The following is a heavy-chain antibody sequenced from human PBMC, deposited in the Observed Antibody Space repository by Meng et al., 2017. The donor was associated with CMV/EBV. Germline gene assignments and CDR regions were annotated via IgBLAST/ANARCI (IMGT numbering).Heavy chain of an antibody. J-gene: IGHJ4*02. Sequence: QGCLVQCGAEVKRPGASVTVSCMASVYTLTSYYMHWVRQAPGQGLEWMGIINPSGGSTSYAQKFQGRVTMTRDTSTSTVYMELSSLRSEDTAVYYCALAEYSSSLFDYWGQGTLSPSPQ. CDR2: INPSGGST. V-gene: IGHV1-46*01. CDR1: VYTLTSYY. D-gene: IGHD6-13*01. CDR3: ALAEYSSSLFDY.